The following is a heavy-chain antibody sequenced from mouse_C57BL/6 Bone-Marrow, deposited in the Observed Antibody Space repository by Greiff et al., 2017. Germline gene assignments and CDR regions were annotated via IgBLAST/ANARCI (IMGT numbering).Heavy chain of an antibody. CDR1: GFTFSSYA. CDR2: ISDGGSYT. Sequence: EVQLQESGGGLVKPGGSLKLSCAASGFTFSSYAMSWVRQTPEKRLEWVATISDGGSYTYYPDNVKGRFTISRDNAKNNLYLQMSHLKSEDTAMYCCARVRLRRDFDYWGQGTTLTVSS. CDR3: ARVRLRRDFDY. J-gene: IGHJ2*01. D-gene: IGHD2-4*01. V-gene: IGHV5-4*01.